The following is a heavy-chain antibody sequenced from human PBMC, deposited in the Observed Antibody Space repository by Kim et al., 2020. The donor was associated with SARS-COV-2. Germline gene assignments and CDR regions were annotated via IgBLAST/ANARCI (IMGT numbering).Heavy chain of an antibody. V-gene: IGHV3-53*01. CDR2: IYSGGST. Sequence: GGSLRLSCAASGFTVSSNYMSWVRQAPGKGLEWVSVIYSGGSTYYADSVKGRFTISRDNSKNTVYLQMNSLRAEDTAVYYCAREGYYYDSSGSHAFDIWGQGKMVTVSS. CDR1: GFTVSSNY. D-gene: IGHD3-22*01. CDR3: AREGYYYDSSGSHAFDI. J-gene: IGHJ3*02.